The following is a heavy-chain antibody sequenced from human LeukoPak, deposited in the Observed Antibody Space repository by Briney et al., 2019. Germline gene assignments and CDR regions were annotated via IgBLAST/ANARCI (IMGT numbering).Heavy chain of an antibody. J-gene: IGHJ4*02. V-gene: IGHV3-30*18. CDR2: ISYDGSNK. D-gene: IGHD2-15*01. Sequence: TGRSLRLSCAASGFTFSSYGMHWVRQAPGKGLEWVAVISYDGSNKYYAVSVKGRFTISRDNSKNTLYLQMNSLRAEDTAVYYCAKARGSIDYWGQGTLVTVSS. CDR1: GFTFSSYG. CDR3: AKARGSIDY.